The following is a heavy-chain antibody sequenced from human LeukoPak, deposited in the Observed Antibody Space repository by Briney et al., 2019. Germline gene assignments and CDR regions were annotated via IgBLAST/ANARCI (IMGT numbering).Heavy chain of an antibody. CDR3: ARGDDYLPFDP. Sequence: GSLRLSCAASGFIFSAYNMVWVRQAPGKGREWVARISCSSFNYINYADSVKGRFTVSRDNARNSLYLQMNSLRVTDTGVYYCARGDDYLPFDPWGQGNLVTVSS. V-gene: IGHV3-21*01. CDR1: GFIFSAYN. CDR2: ISCSSFNYI. J-gene: IGHJ5*02. D-gene: IGHD2/OR15-2a*01.